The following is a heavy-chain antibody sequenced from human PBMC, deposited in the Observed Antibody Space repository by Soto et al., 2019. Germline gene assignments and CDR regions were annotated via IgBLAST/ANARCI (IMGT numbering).Heavy chain of an antibody. D-gene: IGHD3-10*01. J-gene: IGHJ4*01. CDR3: AKGLRFKYYSTSPIDYFDY. Sequence: GGSLRLSCAASGFSFSSAWINWVRQTPGRGLEWVGRIKSKTDGGTTDFAARVKGRFAISRDDSKNTLHLQMNSLRADDTAVYYCAKGLRFKYYSTSPIDYFDYWGHGTLVTVSS. V-gene: IGHV3-15*07. CDR2: IKSKTDGGTT. CDR1: GFSFSSAW.